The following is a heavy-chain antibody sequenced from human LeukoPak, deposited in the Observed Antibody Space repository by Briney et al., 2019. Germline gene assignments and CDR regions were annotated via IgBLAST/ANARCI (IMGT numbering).Heavy chain of an antibody. V-gene: IGHV3-64D*06. J-gene: IGHJ4*02. CDR1: GFTFSSYA. CDR2: ISSNGGST. D-gene: IGHD5-12*01. CDR3: VKGGAIVATLPGFDY. Sequence: GGSLRLSCVASGFTFSSYAMHWVRQAPGKGLEYVSAISSNGGSTYYADSVKGRFTISRDNSKNTLYLQMSSLRAEDTAVYYCVKGGAIVATLPGFDYWGQGTLVTVSS.